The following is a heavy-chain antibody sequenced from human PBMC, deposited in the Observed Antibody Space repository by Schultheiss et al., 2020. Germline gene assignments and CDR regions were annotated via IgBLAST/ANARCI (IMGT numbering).Heavy chain of an antibody. CDR3: AKDPTSSGWYARWLDY. J-gene: IGHJ4*02. CDR2: IRYDGSNK. V-gene: IGHV3-30*02. CDR1: GFTFSSHS. Sequence: GGSLRLSCAASGFTFSSHSMHWVRQAPGKGLEWVAFIRYDGSNKYYADSVKGRFTISRDNSKNTLYLQMNSLIAEDTAVYYCAKDPTSSGWYARWLDYWGQGTLVTVSS. D-gene: IGHD6-19*01.